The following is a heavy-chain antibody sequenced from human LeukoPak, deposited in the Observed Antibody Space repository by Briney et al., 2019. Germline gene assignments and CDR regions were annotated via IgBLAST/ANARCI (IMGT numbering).Heavy chain of an antibody. V-gene: IGHV1-2*06. D-gene: IGHD6-19*01. J-gene: IGHJ4*02. CDR3: AGVARSSGWYYFDY. CDR1: GYTFTGYY. Sequence: ASVKVSCKASGYTFTGYYMHWVRQAPGQGLEWMGRINPNSGGTNYAQKFQGRVTMTRDTSISTAYMELSRLRSDDTAVYYCAGVARSSGWYYFDYWGQGTLVTVSS. CDR2: INPNSGGT.